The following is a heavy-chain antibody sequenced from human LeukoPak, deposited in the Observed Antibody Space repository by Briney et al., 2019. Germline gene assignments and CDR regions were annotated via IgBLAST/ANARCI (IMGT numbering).Heavy chain of an antibody. J-gene: IGHJ4*02. CDR2: IYYSGST. CDR3: ARDLGYSSSRGAFDY. V-gene: IGHV4-31*03. Sequence: SETLSLTCTVSGGSISSGGYYWSWIRQHPGKGPEWIGYIYYSGSTYYNPSLKSRVTISVDTSKNQFSLKLSSVTAADTAVYYCARDLGYSSSRGAFDYWGQGTLVTVSS. D-gene: IGHD6-6*01. CDR1: GGSISSGGYY.